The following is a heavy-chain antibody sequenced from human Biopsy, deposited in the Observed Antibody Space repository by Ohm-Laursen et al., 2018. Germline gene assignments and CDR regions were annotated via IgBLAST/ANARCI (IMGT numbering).Heavy chain of an antibody. CDR2: SKPNHNT. D-gene: IGHD3-22*01. Sequence: ASVKVSCKTSGYTFNDYYIHWVRQAPGQGLEWMGWSKPNHNTKYAEKFQDRVTLTRDTTTGTAYMELSSLRRVDTAIYYCARKSFYESGGFDYWGQGTLVSVSS. CDR1: GYTFNDYY. CDR3: ARKSFYESGGFDY. V-gene: IGHV1-2*02. J-gene: IGHJ4*02.